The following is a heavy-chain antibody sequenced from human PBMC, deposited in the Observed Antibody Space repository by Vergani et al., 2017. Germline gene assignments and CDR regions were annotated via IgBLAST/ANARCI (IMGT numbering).Heavy chain of an antibody. CDR2: ISAYNGNT. J-gene: IGHJ6*02. D-gene: IGHD3-10*01. CDR3: AREGVAGSDPITYYYYGMDV. V-gene: IGHV1-18*04. CDR1: GYTFTSYG. Sequence: QVQLVQSGAEVKKPGASVKVSCKASGYTFTSYGISWVRQAPGQGLEWMGWISAYNGNTNYAQKLQGRVTMTTDTSTSTAYMELRSLRSDDTAVYYWAREGVAGSDPITYYYYGMDVWGQGTTVTVSS.